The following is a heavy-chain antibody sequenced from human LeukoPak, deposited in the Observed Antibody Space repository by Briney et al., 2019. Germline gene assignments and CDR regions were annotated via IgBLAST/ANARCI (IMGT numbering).Heavy chain of an antibody. D-gene: IGHD6-19*01. CDR3: AKEAGEQWLVLAH. CDR1: GFTFGNAW. Sequence: GGSLRLSCAASGFTFGNAWMSWVPQAPGKGLEWVSPISGNGGSTYYADSVKGRFTISRDNSKNTLYLQMNSMRAEDTAVYYCAKEAGEQWLVLAHWGQGTLVTVSS. V-gene: IGHV3-23*01. J-gene: IGHJ4*02. CDR2: ISGNGGST.